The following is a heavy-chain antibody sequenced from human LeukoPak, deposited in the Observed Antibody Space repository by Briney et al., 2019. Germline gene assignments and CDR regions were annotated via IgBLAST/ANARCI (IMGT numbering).Heavy chain of an antibody. J-gene: IGHJ5*02. D-gene: IGHD6-6*01. Sequence: PSETLSLTCTVSGGSISSSSYYWGWIRQPPGKGLEWIGSIYYSGSTYYNPSLKSRVTISVDTSKNQFSLKLSSMTAADTAVYYCARARSSSSKFPNWFDPWGQGTLVTVSS. V-gene: IGHV4-39*01. CDR1: GGSISSSSYY. CDR2: IYYSGST. CDR3: ARARSSSSKFPNWFDP.